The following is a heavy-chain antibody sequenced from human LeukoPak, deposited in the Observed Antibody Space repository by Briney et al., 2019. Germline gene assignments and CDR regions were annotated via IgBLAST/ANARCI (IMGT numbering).Heavy chain of an antibody. D-gene: IGHD1-26*01. Sequence: SETLSLTCAVYGGSFSGYYWSWIRQPPGKGLEWIGEINHSGSTNYNPSLKSRVTISVDTSKNQFSLKLSSVTAADTAVYYCARGIVGMYNWFDPWGQGTLVTVSS. J-gene: IGHJ5*02. CDR1: GGSFSGYY. V-gene: IGHV4-34*01. CDR3: ARGIVGMYNWFDP. CDR2: INHSGST.